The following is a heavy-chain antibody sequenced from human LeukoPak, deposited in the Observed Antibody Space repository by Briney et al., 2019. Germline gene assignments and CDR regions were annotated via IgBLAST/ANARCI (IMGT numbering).Heavy chain of an antibody. J-gene: IGHJ6*03. V-gene: IGHV4-38-2*02. CDR2: IYQSGNT. CDR1: GYLISSDYY. Sequence: SETLSLTCTVSGYLISSDYYWGWIRQPPVKGLEWIGNIYQSGNTYYNPSLESRVTISVDTSKNQFSLRLKSVTAADTAVFYCARVRPTGFGYMDVWGKGTSVTVSS. CDR3: ARVRPTGFGYMDV. D-gene: IGHD1-14*01.